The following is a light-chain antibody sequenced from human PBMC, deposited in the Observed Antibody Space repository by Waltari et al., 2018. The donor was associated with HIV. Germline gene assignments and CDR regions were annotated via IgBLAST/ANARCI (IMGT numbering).Light chain of an antibody. CDR3: QSGDNKLTSVF. CDR1: ALPTQY. J-gene: IGLJ2*01. Sequence: SSELTQPPSVSVSPGQTVSITCSGDALPTQYTSWYQPKPGQPPVLVMYKGTQRSSGTPERFSGSSSGTTVTLTITAVRAEDEAYYYCQSGDNKLTSVFFGGGTRLTVL. CDR2: KGT. V-gene: IGLV3-25*03.